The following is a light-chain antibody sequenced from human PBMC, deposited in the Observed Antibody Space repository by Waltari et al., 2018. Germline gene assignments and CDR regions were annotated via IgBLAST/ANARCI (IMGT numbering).Light chain of an antibody. CDR3: QQYYSPPYT. CDR1: QSVLHSSYNKNY. Sequence: DIVVAQSPDPLAVSLGERVTINCKSSQSVLHSSYNKNYLAWFQLKSGQPPKLLIYWASTRESGVPDRFSGSGSGTDFTLTISGLQAEDVAVYYCQQYYSPPYTFGQGTKLQI. J-gene: IGKJ2*01. V-gene: IGKV4-1*01. CDR2: WAS.